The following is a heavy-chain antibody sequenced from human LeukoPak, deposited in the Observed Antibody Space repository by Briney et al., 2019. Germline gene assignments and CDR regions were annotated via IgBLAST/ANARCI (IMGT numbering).Heavy chain of an antibody. J-gene: IGHJ4*02. V-gene: IGHV3-30*04. D-gene: IGHD3-16*02. CDR2: IFYDGSIG. CDR3: ARGTYDYVWETYRYQEKRPGGY. Sequence: GGSLRLSCAGSGFTFSSYAMHWVRQAPGEGLEWVAVIFYDGSIGYYAESVKGRFTISRDNAKNSLYLQMNSLRAEDTAVYYCARGTYDYVWETYRYQEKRPGGYWGQGTLVTVSS. CDR1: GFTFSSYA.